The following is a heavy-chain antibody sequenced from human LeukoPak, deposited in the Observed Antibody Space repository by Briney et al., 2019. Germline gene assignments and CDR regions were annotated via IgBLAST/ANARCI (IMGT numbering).Heavy chain of an antibody. V-gene: IGHV3-66*01. CDR2: IYSGGNT. CDR3: ARDGGGDTSGYFGY. Sequence: GGSLRLSCAASGFTFSNNYMSWVRQAPGKGLEWVSVIYSGGNTYYADSVKGRFTISRDNSKNTLYLQMNSLRAEDTAVYYCARDGGGDTSGYFGYWGQGTLVTVSS. J-gene: IGHJ4*02. CDR1: GFTFSNNY. D-gene: IGHD3-22*01.